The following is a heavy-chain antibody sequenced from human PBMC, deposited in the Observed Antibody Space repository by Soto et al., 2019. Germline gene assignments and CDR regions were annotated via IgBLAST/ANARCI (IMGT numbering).Heavy chain of an antibody. J-gene: IGHJ5*02. D-gene: IGHD1-26*01. CDR1: GVNFSSYG. CDR2: ICYSGSNK. V-gene: IGHV3-33*01. CDR3: AREGGNLNWFDP. Sequence: GGSLRLSCAASGVNFSSYGMHWVRQAPGKGLEWVAVICYSGSNKYYADSVKGRFTISRDNAKNSLYLQMNSLRDEDTAVYYCAREGGNLNWFDPWGQGTLVTVSS.